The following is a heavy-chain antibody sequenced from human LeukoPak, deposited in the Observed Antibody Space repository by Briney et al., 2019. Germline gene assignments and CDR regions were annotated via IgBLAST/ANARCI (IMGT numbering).Heavy chain of an antibody. CDR3: ARDGVVRYCSGGSCYRTTTDY. CDR1: GYTFTCYY. V-gene: IGHV1-2*06. Sequence: ASVKVSCKASGYTFTCYYMHWVRQAPGQGLEWMGRINPNSGGTNYAQKFQGRVTMTRDTSISTAYMELSRLRSDDTAVYYCARDGVVRYCSGGSCYRTTTDYWGQGTLVTVSS. D-gene: IGHD2-15*01. CDR2: INPNSGGT. J-gene: IGHJ4*02.